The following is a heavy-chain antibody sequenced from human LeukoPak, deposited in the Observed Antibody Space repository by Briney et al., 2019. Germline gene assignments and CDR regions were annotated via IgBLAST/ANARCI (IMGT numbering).Heavy chain of an antibody. V-gene: IGHV3-7*03. CDR2: IKQDGSEK. D-gene: IGHD3-16*01. Sequence: PGGSLRLSCAASGFTFSSYGMHWVRQAPGKGLEWVANIKQDGSEKYYVDSVKGRFTISRDNSKNTLYLQMNSLRAEDTAVYYCAKRVFGSSFDPWGQGTLVTVSS. CDR3: AKRVFGSSFDP. CDR1: GFTFSSYG. J-gene: IGHJ5*02.